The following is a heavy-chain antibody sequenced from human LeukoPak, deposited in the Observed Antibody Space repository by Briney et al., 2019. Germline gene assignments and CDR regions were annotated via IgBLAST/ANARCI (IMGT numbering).Heavy chain of an antibody. Sequence: SQTLSLTCTVSGASISSGAYYWNWIRQHPGMGLESIVYFYFSCSTDYNPALKGRVTISVDTSNNQLYMKLTSVTAADTAVYYCATSIYADYPFAYWGQGTLVAVSS. CDR2: FYFSCST. CDR3: ATSIYADYPFAY. CDR1: GASISSGAYY. J-gene: IGHJ4*02. D-gene: IGHD4-17*01. V-gene: IGHV4-31*03.